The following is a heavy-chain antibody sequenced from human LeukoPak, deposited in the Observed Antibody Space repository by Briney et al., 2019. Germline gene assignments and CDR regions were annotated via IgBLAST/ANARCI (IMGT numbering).Heavy chain of an antibody. CDR1: GASISSYY. D-gene: IGHD2-2*01. Sequence: SETLSLTCTVSGASISSYYWTWIRQPAEKGLEWIGRIYTSGSTNYNPSLKSRVTMSVDTSKNQFSLKLSSVTAADTAVYYCARLSADSSSSRGFDYWGQGTLVTVSS. V-gene: IGHV4-4*07. CDR3: ARLSADSSSSRGFDY. J-gene: IGHJ4*02. CDR2: IYTSGST.